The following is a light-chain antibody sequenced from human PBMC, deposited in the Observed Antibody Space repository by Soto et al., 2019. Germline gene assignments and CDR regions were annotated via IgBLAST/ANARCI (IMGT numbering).Light chain of an antibody. CDR2: DAS. CDR1: QSVDSY. V-gene: IGKV3-11*01. J-gene: IGKJ4*01. Sequence: EIVLTQSPATLSLSPGERATLSCRASQSVDSYVAWYQQKPGQTPRLLIYDASNRATGIPVRFSGSGSGTDFTLTISSLEPEDFAVYYCQQSSNWPLTFGGGTKVEIK. CDR3: QQSSNWPLT.